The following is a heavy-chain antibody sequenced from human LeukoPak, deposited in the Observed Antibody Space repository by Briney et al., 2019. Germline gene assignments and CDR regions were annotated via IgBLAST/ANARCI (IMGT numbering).Heavy chain of an antibody. V-gene: IGHV3-23*01. CDR1: GFTFSNYA. CDR2: ISGSEGST. J-gene: IGHJ4*02. D-gene: IGHD6-6*01. CDR3: ARWPYSSSYYFDY. Sequence: GGSLRLSCAASGFTFSNYAMSWVRQTPGKGLEWVSTISGSEGSTYYADSVKGRFTISRDNSKNTLYLQMNSLRAEDTAVYYCARWPYSSSYYFDYWGQGTLVTVSS.